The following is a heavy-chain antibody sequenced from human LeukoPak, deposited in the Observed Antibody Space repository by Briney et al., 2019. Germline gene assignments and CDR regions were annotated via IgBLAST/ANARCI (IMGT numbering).Heavy chain of an antibody. D-gene: IGHD1-14*01. CDR3: AGPEWDY. J-gene: IGHJ4*02. CDR1: GFSFSDSY. Sequence: PGESLRLSCVVSGFSFSDSYMTWIRQTPGKGLESLAYISGSGGDIYYADSVKGRFTISRDNAKNSLYLQLNSLRAEDTAVYYCAGPEWDYWGQGTLVTVSS. CDR2: ISGSGGDI. V-gene: IGHV3-11*04.